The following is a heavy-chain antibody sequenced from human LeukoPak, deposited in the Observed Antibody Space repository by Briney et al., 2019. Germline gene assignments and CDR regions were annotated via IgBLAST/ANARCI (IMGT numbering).Heavy chain of an antibody. CDR1: GGSISSYY. J-gene: IGHJ3*02. CDR3: ARDLRIFGVVIPPGAAFDI. Sequence: KPSETLSLTCTVSGGSISSYYWSWIRQPAGKGLEWIGRIYTSGSTNYNPSLKSRVTMSEDTSKNQFSLKLSSVTAADTAVYYCARDLRIFGVVIPPGAAFDIWGQGTMVTVSS. V-gene: IGHV4-4*07. CDR2: IYTSGST. D-gene: IGHD3-3*01.